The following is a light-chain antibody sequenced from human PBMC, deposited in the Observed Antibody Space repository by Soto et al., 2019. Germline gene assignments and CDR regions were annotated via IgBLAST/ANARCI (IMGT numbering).Light chain of an antibody. CDR1: TIGAHSF. CDR3: CSYTGNKVFV. Sequence: SVLTQPRSLSGSPGQSVTISCTGPTIGAHSFVSWYQDRPDKVPKLLIYDVSQRPSGIPDRFSGSRSANTASLTISGLQADDAAAYYCCSYTGNKVFVFGTGTKVPS. J-gene: IGLJ1*01. V-gene: IGLV2-11*01. CDR2: DVS.